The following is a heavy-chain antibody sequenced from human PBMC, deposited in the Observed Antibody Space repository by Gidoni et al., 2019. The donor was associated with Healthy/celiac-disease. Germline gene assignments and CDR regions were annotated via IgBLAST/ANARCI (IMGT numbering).Heavy chain of an antibody. V-gene: IGHV3-30-3*01. CDR2: VSYDGSNK. CDR1: GFTFSSYA. D-gene: IGHD6-6*01. Sequence: QVQLVESGGGVVQPGRSLRLSCAASGFTFSSYAMHWVRQAPGKGLEWVAVVSYDGSNKYYADSVKGRFTISRDNSKNTLYLQMNSLRAEDTAVYYCARDGGGYSSSFYYFDYWGQGTLVTVSS. CDR3: ARDGGGYSSSFYYFDY. J-gene: IGHJ4*02.